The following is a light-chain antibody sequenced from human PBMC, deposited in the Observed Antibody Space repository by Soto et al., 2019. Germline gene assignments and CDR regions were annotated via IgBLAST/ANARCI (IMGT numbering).Light chain of an antibody. CDR2: DVS. J-gene: IGLJ2*01. CDR3: CSWKV. CDR1: SSDVGGYNY. Sequence: QSALTQPRSVSGSPGQSVTISCTGTSSDVGGYNYVSWYQQHPGKAPKLMIYDVSKRPSGVPDRFSGSKSGNTASLTISGLQAEDEADYYCCSWKVFGGGTKLTGL. V-gene: IGLV2-11*01.